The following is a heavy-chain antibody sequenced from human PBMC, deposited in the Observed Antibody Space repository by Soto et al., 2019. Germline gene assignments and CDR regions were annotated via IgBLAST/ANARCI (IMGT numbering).Heavy chain of an antibody. CDR2: IYGDNDK. V-gene: IGHV2-5*02. Sequence: QITLKESGPSPVKPTQTLTVTCTFSGFSLSNSGVGVAWIRQPPGKALEWLELIYGDNDKRYSPSLKTRLTIGKDTSKNQVVLTMTNMDPVDTATYYWAHCTLHDYGDYDPGTSHVFDSWGQGTLVTVSS. CDR1: GFSLSNSGVG. CDR3: AHCTLHDYGDYDPGTSHVFDS. D-gene: IGHD4-17*01. J-gene: IGHJ4*02.